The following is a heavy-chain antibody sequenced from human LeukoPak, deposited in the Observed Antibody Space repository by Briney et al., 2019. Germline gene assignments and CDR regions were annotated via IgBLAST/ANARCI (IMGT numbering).Heavy chain of an antibody. J-gene: IGHJ4*02. V-gene: IGHV4-61*05. CDR1: GGSISSSSYY. D-gene: IGHD4-23*01. CDR3: ARNAGGNLDY. CDR2: IFYSGST. Sequence: SETLSLTCTVSGGSISSSSYYWGWIRQPPGERLEYIGHIFYSGSTNYNPSLESRVSMSVDAFEKQISLKMTSVTAADTAVYYCARNAGGNLDYWGQGILVTVSS.